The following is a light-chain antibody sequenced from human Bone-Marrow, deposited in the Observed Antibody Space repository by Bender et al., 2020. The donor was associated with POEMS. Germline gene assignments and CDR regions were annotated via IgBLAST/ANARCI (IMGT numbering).Light chain of an antibody. CDR2: VNT. Sequence: LTQPPSASGSPGQSVTISCTGTSSDIGAFNYVSWFQQRPGSAPTTVIYVNTQRPSGVPNRFTGSIDSSSNSASLTISGLKTEDEADYYCQSYSDNVVFGGGTKLTVL. CDR3: QSYSDNVV. J-gene: IGLJ2*01. V-gene: IGLV6-57*02. CDR1: SDIGAFNY.